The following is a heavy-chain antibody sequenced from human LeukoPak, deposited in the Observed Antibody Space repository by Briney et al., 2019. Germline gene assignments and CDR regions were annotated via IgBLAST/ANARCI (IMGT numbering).Heavy chain of an antibody. D-gene: IGHD3-9*01. Sequence: SVKVSCKASGGTFSSYAISWVRQAPGQGLEWMGRIIPILGIANYAQKFQGRVTITADKSTSTAYMELSSLRSEDTAVYYCASPPGYFDWPFDYWGQGTLVTVSS. CDR2: IIPILGIA. J-gene: IGHJ4*02. V-gene: IGHV1-69*04. CDR3: ASPPGYFDWPFDY. CDR1: GGTFSSYA.